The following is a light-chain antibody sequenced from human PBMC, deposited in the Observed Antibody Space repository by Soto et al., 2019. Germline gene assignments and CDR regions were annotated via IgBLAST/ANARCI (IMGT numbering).Light chain of an antibody. V-gene: IGKV1-5*03. CDR3: QQYNGYSRT. CDR2: KAS. Sequence: DIQMTQSPSTLSASVGDRVTITCRASQIINNRLAWYQQKPGKAPHLLIYKASTSESGVPSRFSGSGSGKKFTLTISSLLPDDFATYYCQQYNGYSRTFGQGTKVEVK. J-gene: IGKJ1*01. CDR1: QIINNR.